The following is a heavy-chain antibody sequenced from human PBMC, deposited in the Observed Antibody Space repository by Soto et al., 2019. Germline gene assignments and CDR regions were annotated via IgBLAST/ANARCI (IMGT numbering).Heavy chain of an antibody. CDR2: INHSGST. CDR1: GGSFSGYY. D-gene: IGHD3-16*02. CDR3: ASVIGGDAFDI. V-gene: IGHV4-34*01. Sequence: SETLSLTCAVYGGSFSGYYWSWIRQPPGKGLEWIGEINHSGSTNYNPSLKSRVTISVDTSKNQFSLKLSSVTAADTAVYYCASVIGGDAFDIWGQGTMVTV. J-gene: IGHJ3*02.